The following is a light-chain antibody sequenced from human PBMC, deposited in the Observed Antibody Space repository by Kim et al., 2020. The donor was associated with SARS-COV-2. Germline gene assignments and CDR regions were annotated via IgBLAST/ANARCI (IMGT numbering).Light chain of an antibody. CDR1: QSISSW. V-gene: IGKV1-5*03. CDR3: QQYYSYSRT. CDR2: KAS. Sequence: ASVGDRVTITCRASQSISSWLAWYQQKPGKAPKLLIYKASSLESGVPSTFSGSGSGTDFTLTISSLQPDDFATYYCQQYYSYSRTFGQGTKVEIK. J-gene: IGKJ1*01.